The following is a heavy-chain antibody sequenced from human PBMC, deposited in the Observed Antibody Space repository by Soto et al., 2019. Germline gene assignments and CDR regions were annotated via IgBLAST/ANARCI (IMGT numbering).Heavy chain of an antibody. CDR1: GYTFITDG. CDR3: ARDRASDWRTRGNWFDP. Sequence: QVQLVQSGVEVKKPGASVKVSCKASGYTFITDGISWLRQAPGQGPEWMGWISPYNGNTNYAQRVQGRVTMTTDTSTSTAYMELRSLRSDDTAVYYCARDRASDWRTRGNWFDPWGQGTPVIVSS. V-gene: IGHV1-18*01. J-gene: IGHJ5*02. CDR2: ISPYNGNT. D-gene: IGHD6-19*01.